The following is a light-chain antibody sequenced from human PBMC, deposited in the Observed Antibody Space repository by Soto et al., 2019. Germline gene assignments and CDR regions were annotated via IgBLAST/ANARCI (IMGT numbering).Light chain of an antibody. CDR1: QSVSSRY. J-gene: IGKJ1*01. Sequence: EIVLTQSPGTLSLSPGERATLSCRASQSVSSRYLAWYQQKPGQAPRLLIYGASTRATGIPARFSGSGSGTEFTLTISSLQSEDFAVYYCQQYNNWPPITFGQGTRWIS. CDR2: GAS. CDR3: QQYNNWPPIT. V-gene: IGKV3-15*01.